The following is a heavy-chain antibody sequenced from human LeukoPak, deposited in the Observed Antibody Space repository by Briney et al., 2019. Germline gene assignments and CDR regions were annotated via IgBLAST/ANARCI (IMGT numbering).Heavy chain of an antibody. CDR3: ARVPTGYCSSTSCSNWYFDL. V-gene: IGHV4-34*01. Sequence: PSETLSLTCVVYGGSSSGYYWSWIRQPPGKGLEWIGEINHSGSTNYNPSLKSRVTISVDTSKNQFSLKLSSVIAADTAVYYCARVPTGYCSSTSCSNWYFDLWGRGTLVTVSS. CDR2: INHSGST. D-gene: IGHD2-2*01. CDR1: GGSSSGYY. J-gene: IGHJ2*01.